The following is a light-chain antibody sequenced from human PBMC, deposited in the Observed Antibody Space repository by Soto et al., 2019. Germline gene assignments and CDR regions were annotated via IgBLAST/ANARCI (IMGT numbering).Light chain of an antibody. CDR3: QQYYSYPRT. CDR1: QVISTS. J-gene: IGKJ1*01. CDR2: AAS. V-gene: IGKV1-9*01. Sequence: DIQLTQSPSFLSPSIGESVTITCRASQVISTSLAWYQVKPGKAPKLLIYAASTLESGVPSRFSATVSGTDFTLTISCLQSEDFATYYCQQYYSYPRTFGQGTKVDIK.